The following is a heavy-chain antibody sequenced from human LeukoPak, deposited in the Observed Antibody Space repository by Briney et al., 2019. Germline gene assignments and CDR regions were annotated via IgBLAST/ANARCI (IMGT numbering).Heavy chain of an antibody. CDR1: GFTFNNYA. D-gene: IGHD5-18*01. CDR2: TSYDGRDK. CDR3: AKGGGYTYGIAFCDI. Sequence: GGSLRLSCAASGFTFNNYAMHWVRQAPGKGLEWVAVTSYDGRDKYYADSVKGRFTISRDNSNNMLSLLMNSLRAEDTAVYYCAKGGGYTYGIAFCDIWGRGTMVTVSS. J-gene: IGHJ3*02. V-gene: IGHV3-30*18.